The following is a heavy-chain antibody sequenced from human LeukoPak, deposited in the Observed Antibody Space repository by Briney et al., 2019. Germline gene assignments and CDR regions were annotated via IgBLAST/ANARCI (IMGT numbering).Heavy chain of an antibody. Sequence: SNKYYADSVKGRFTISRDNSKNTLYLQMNSLRAEDTAVYYCARAPPYYYDSSGYYFGYFDYWGQGTLVTVSS. D-gene: IGHD3-22*01. CDR3: ARAPPYYYDSSGYYFGYFDY. V-gene: IGHV3-30-3*01. J-gene: IGHJ4*02. CDR2: SNK.